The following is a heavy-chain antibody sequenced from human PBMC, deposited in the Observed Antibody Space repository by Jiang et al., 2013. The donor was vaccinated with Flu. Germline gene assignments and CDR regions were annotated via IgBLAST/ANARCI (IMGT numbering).Heavy chain of an antibody. CDR1: GGSISSSSYY. D-gene: IGHD3-3*01. CDR2: IYYSGST. V-gene: IGHV4-39*07. Sequence: PGLVKPSETLSLTCTVSGGSISSSSYYWGWIRQPPGKGLEWIGSIYYSGSTYYNPSLKSRVTISVDTSKNQFSLKLSSVTAADTAVYYCARSRDIRFLEWPLPGDYWGQGTLVTVSS. J-gene: IGHJ4*02. CDR3: ARSRDIRFLEWPLPGDY.